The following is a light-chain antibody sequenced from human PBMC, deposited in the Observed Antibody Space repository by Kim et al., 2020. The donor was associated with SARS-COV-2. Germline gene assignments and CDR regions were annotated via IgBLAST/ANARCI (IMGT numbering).Light chain of an antibody. CDR1: QSVSSN. Sequence: EIVMTQSPATLSVSPGERATLSCRASQSVSSNLVWYQQKPGQAPRLLIYGASTRATGFPARFSGSGSGTEFTLTISSLQSEDFAVYYCHQYNNWPYTFGQGTKLE. V-gene: IGKV3-15*01. CDR2: GAS. J-gene: IGKJ2*01. CDR3: HQYNNWPYT.